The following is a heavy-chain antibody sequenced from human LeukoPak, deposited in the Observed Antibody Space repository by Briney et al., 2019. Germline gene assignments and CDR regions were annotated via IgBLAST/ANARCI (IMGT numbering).Heavy chain of an antibody. Sequence: GGSLRLSCAASGFTFSAYEMNWVRQAPGKGLEWVSHISSSGSTTYYADSVKGRFTISRDNAKNSLYLQMNSLRAEDTAVYYCASPQYYFDYWGQGTLVSVSS. V-gene: IGHV3-48*03. D-gene: IGHD5-24*01. CDR3: ASPQYYFDY. J-gene: IGHJ4*02. CDR2: ISSSGSTT. CDR1: GFTFSAYE.